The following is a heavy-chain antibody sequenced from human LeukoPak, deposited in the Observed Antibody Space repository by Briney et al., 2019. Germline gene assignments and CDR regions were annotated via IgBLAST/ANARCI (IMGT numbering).Heavy chain of an antibody. Sequence: GESLNISCKNSGYRFNNYWIGWVRQMPGKGLEWMGIIYPDDSDTRYSPSFQGQVTISADKSISTAYLQWSSLKASDTAMYYCARHKAERGSSGYDWGAFDVWGQGTMVTVSS. CDR2: IYPDDSDT. V-gene: IGHV5-51*01. D-gene: IGHD5-12*01. J-gene: IGHJ3*01. CDR1: GYRFNNYW. CDR3: ARHKAERGSSGYDWGAFDV.